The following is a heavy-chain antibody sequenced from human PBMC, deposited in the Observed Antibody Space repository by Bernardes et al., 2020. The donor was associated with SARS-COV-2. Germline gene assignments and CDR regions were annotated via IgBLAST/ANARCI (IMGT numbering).Heavy chain of an antibody. D-gene: IGHD6-19*01. Sequence: GESVRRSCAASGFTFSSYSMNWVRQAPGKGLEWVSSISSSSSYIYYADSVKGRFTISRDNAKNSLYLQMNSLRAEDTAVYYCARDLSIGLWLVPDYRGQGTLVTVSS. V-gene: IGHV3-21*01. CDR1: GFTFSSYS. CDR3: ARDLSIGLWLVPDY. J-gene: IGHJ4*02. CDR2: ISSSSSYI.